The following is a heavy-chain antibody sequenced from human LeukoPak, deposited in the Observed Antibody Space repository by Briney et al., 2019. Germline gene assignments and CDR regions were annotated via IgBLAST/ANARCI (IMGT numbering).Heavy chain of an antibody. CDR3: ARDSRDAYYYYYMDV. Sequence: SETLSLTCTVSGGSISSRYWSWIRQPPGKGLEWIGYIYYSGSTNYNPSLKSRVTISVDTSKNQFSLKLSSVTAADTAVYYCARDSRDAYYYYYMDVWGKGTTVTVSS. D-gene: IGHD2-21*02. CDR2: IYYSGST. CDR1: GGSISSRY. V-gene: IGHV4-59*11. J-gene: IGHJ6*03.